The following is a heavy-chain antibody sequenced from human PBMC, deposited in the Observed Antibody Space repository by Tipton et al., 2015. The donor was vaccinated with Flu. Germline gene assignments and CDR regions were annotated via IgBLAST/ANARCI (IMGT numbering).Heavy chain of an antibody. CDR1: GGSISRGSYY. J-gene: IGHJ5*02. Sequence: LRLSCTVSGGSISRGSYYYNWIRQPPGKGLEWIGNTFHSGNTYLNPSLKSRVTISIDTSRNQFSLKVSSVTAADTAVYYCARRDYSNYVSEPKNWFDPWGQGALVTVSS. CDR2: TFHSGNT. CDR3: ARRDYSNYVSEPKNWFDP. V-gene: IGHV4-39*07. D-gene: IGHD4-11*01.